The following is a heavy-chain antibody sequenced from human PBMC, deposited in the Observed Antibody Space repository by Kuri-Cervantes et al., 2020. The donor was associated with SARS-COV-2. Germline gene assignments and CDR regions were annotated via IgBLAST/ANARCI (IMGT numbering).Heavy chain of an antibody. Sequence: SLKISCAASGFIVSSSYMSWVRQAPGKGLEWVSGISWNSGSIGYADSVKGRFTISRDNAKNSLYLQMNSLRAEDTALYYCAKDIREQLVGGVGWFDPWGQGTLGTVSS. CDR3: AKDIREQLVGGVGWFDP. J-gene: IGHJ5*02. V-gene: IGHV3-9*01. CDR1: GFIVSSSY. CDR2: ISWNSGSI. D-gene: IGHD6-6*01.